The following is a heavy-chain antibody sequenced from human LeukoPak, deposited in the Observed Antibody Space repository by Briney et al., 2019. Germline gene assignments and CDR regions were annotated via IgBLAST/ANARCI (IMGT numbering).Heavy chain of an antibody. CDR1: GYTFTSYY. CDR2: INPSGGST. CDR3: ARDSFPSGDLSKYYYGMDV. Sequence: ASVKVSCTASGYTFTSYYMHWVRQAPGQGLEWMGIINPSGGSTSYAQKFQGRVTMTRDTSTSTVYMELSSLRSEDTAVYYCARDSFPSGDLSKYYYGMDVWGQGTTVTVSS. D-gene: IGHD3-16*02. J-gene: IGHJ6*02. V-gene: IGHV1-46*01.